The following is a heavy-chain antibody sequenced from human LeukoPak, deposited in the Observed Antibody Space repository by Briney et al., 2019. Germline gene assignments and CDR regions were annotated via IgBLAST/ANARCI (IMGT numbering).Heavy chain of an antibody. Sequence: PGGSLRLSCAASGFTFSTYAMSWVRQAPGRGLEWVSAISTNDIQYADSVKGRFTISRDNAKNSLYLQMDSLRAEDTAVYYCAGYNIVVVPAANSRTGWFDPWGQGTLVTVSS. CDR2: ISTNDI. J-gene: IGHJ5*02. CDR1: GFTFSTYA. V-gene: IGHV3-21*04. D-gene: IGHD2-2*01. CDR3: AGYNIVVVPAANSRTGWFDP.